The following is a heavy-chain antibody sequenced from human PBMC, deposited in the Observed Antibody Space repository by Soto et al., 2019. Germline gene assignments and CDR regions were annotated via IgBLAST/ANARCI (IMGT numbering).Heavy chain of an antibody. CDR2: ISWHGGRK. J-gene: IGHJ3*02. CDR1: GFRFDDYD. V-gene: IGHV3-9*01. Sequence: EVQLVESGGGLVQPGWSLRLSCVGSGFRFDDYDMNWVRQAPGKGLEWVSSISWHGGRKGYADSVWGRFTISRDNGKNSLYLQMDSLRPEDTAFYYCARDKSSSKEKGAFDIWSQGTIVTVSS. CDR3: ARDKSSSKEKGAFDI. D-gene: IGHD6-19*01.